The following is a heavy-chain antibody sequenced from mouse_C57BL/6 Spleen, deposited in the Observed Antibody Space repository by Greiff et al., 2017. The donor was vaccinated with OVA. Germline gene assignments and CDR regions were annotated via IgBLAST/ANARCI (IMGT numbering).Heavy chain of an antibody. D-gene: IGHD1-1*01. J-gene: IGHJ2*01. Sequence: ESGPGLVKPSQSLSLTCSVTGYSITSGYYWNWIRQFPGNKLEWMGYISYDGSNNYNPSLKNRISITRDTSKNQFFLKLNSVTTEDTATYYCARGGTTMGYWGQGTTLTVSS. CDR2: ISYDGSN. CDR3: ARGGTTMGY. CDR1: GYSITSGYY. V-gene: IGHV3-6*01.